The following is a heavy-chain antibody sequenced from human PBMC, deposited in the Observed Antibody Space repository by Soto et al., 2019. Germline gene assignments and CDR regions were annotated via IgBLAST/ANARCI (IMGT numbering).Heavy chain of an antibody. CDR2: IATAGDT. V-gene: IGHV3-13*01. Sequence: GSLRLSCAASGFTFSSYDMHWVRQATGKGLEWVSAIATAGDTYYPGSVKGRFTISRENAKNSLYVQMNSLRAGDTAVYYCARGGRRCGGSCHSPPPGPPNRDYWHQGPLVTVSS. CDR3: ARGGRRCGGSCHSPPPGPPNRDY. CDR1: GFTFSSYD. D-gene: IGHD2-15*01. J-gene: IGHJ4*02.